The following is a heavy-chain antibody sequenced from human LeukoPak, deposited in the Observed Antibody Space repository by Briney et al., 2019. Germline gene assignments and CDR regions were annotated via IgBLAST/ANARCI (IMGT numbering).Heavy chain of an antibody. Sequence: SETLSLTCAVSGYSISSGYYWGWIRQPPGKGLEWIGSIYHSGSTYYNPSLKSRVTISVDTSKNQFSLKLSSVTAADTAVYYCARASITTVRGVINPMMTLCGAIDYWGQGTLVTVSS. CDR3: ARASITTVRGVINPMMTLCGAIDY. V-gene: IGHV4-38-2*01. CDR2: IYHSGST. J-gene: IGHJ4*02. D-gene: IGHD3-10*01. CDR1: GYSISSGYY.